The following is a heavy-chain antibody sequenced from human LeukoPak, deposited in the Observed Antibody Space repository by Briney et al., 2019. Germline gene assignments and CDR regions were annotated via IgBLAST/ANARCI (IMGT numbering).Heavy chain of an antibody. CDR2: IYYSGST. CDR1: GGSISSGGYY. CDR3: ARGYGSGGANAFDI. Sequence: PSQTLSLTCTVSGGSISSGGYYWSWIRQHPGKVLEWIGYIYYSGSTYYNPSLKSRVTISVDTSKNQFSLKLSSVTAADTAVYYCARGYGSGGANAFDIWGQGTMVTVSS. D-gene: IGHD3-10*01. V-gene: IGHV4-31*03. J-gene: IGHJ3*02.